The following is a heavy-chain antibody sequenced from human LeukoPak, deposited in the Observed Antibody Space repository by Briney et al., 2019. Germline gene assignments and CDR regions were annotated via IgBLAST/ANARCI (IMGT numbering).Heavy chain of an antibody. V-gene: IGHV3-23*01. CDR2: ISGSGGST. CDR1: GFTFSLYA. CDR3: AKDPTRRFYDTSGYYEPGGY. D-gene: IGHD3-22*01. J-gene: IGHJ4*02. Sequence: GGSLRLSCAASGFTFSLYAMSWVRQAPGKGLEWVSVISGSGGSTYYADSVKGRFTISRDNSKNTLSLQMHSLRAEDTAVYYCAKDPTRRFYDTSGYYEPGGYWGQGTLVTVSS.